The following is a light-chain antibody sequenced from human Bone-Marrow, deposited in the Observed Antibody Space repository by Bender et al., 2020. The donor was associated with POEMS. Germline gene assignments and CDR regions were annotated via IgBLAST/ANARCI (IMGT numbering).Light chain of an antibody. CDR1: GDDVRGYDY. J-gene: IGLJ6*01. Sequence: QSALTQPRSVSASPGQSVTISCTGTGDDVRGYDYVSWYQQHPGKAPKLIIFDVHKRPSGVPPRFSTSKSGFTASLTISVLQTDYEADYFCCSYAGTYTFVFGSGTTVTVL. V-gene: IGLV2-11*01. CDR3: CSYAGTYTFV. CDR2: DVH.